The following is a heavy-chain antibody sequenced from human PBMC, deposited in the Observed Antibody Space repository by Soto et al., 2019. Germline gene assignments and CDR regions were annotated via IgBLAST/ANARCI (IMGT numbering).Heavy chain of an antibody. D-gene: IGHD2-21*01. J-gene: IGHJ6*02. CDR3: ARAGIENGMDV. Sequence: SETLSLTCPVSGGSISSGGYSWSWIRQHPGKGLEWIGYIYYSGSTYYYPSLKSLVTISVDTSKNQFALKLSSVTAADTAVYYCARAGIENGMDVWGQGTTVTVSS. CDR2: IYYSGST. V-gene: IGHV4-31*01. CDR1: GGSISSGGYS.